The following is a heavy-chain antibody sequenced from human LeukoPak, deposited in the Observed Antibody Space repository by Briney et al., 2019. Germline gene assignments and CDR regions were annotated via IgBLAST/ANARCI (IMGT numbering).Heavy chain of an antibody. CDR3: AREKYYYDSSTLFDY. V-gene: IGHV3-72*01. CDR2: TRNNANRYTT. J-gene: IGHJ4*02. Sequence: AGTLRLSCAASGFTFSDHYMDWVRQAPGKGLEWVGRTRNNANRYTTEYAASVKGRFTISRDDSKNSLYLQMNSLKTEDTAAYYCAREKYYYDSSTLFDYWGQGTLVTVSS. CDR1: GFTFSDHY. D-gene: IGHD3-22*01.